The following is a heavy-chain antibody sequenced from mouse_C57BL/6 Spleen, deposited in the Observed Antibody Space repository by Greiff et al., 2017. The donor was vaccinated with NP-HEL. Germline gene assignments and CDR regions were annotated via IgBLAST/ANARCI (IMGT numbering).Heavy chain of an antibody. CDR3: ARDGGYYRYFDV. CDR1: GYSITSGYD. CDR2: ISYSGST. D-gene: IGHD1-1*02. J-gene: IGHJ1*03. V-gene: IGHV3-1*01. Sequence: EVKLLESGPGMVKPSQSLSLTCTVTGYSITSGYDWHWIRHFPGNKLEWMGYISYSGSTNYNPSLKSRISITHDTSKNHFFLKLNSVTTEDTATYYWARDGGYYRYFDVGGTGSTVTVSS.